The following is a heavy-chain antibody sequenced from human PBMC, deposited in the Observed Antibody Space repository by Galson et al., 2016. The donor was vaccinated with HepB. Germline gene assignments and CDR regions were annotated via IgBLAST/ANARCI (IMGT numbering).Heavy chain of an antibody. CDR1: GGSISSGGHS. Sequence: TLSLTCTVSGGSISSGGHSWTWIRQRAVKGLEWIGYIYNTGTIYNNPSLKSRVSISVDTSKNQFSLKLTSVTAADTAVYFCARGGYALEYWGQGILVTVSS. D-gene: IGHD2-15*01. CDR2: IYNTGTI. J-gene: IGHJ4*02. V-gene: IGHV4-31*03. CDR3: ARGGYALEY.